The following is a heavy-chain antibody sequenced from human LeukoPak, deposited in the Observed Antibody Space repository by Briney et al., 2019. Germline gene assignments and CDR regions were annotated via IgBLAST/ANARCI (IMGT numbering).Heavy chain of an antibody. CDR1: GGSFSGYY. Sequence: SETLSLTCAVYGGSFSGYYWSWIRQPPGKGLEWIGEINHSGSTNYNPSLKSRVTISVDTSKNQFPLKLSSVTAADTAVYYCASRLTYYDSSGDRVPYWGQGTPVTVSS. V-gene: IGHV4-34*01. CDR2: INHSGST. J-gene: IGHJ4*02. D-gene: IGHD3-22*01. CDR3: ASRLTYYDSSGDRVPY.